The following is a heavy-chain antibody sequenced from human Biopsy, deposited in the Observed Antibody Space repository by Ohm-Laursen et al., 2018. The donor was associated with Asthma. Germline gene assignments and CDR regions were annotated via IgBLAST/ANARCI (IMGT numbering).Heavy chain of an antibody. J-gene: IGHJ4*02. D-gene: IGHD6-19*01. Sequence: SLRLSSAASGFTFSDYYMSWIRQAPGEGLEWISYINGKSNSIEYADSVKGRFTISRDNAKNSLYLQMNSLRAEDTAVYYCARDSYSSGLYDDFESWGQGTLVTVSS. CDR2: INGKSNSI. CDR1: GFTFSDYY. CDR3: ARDSYSSGLYDDFES. V-gene: IGHV3-11*01.